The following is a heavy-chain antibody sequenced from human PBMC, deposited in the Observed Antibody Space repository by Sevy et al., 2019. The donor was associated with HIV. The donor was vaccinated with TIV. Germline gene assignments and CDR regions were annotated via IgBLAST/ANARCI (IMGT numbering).Heavy chain of an antibody. CDR2: ISSSSSTI. D-gene: IGHD6-19*01. CDR1: GFIFSSYG. CDR3: ARDLSSGWYGVGDY. V-gene: IGHV3-48*01. J-gene: IGHJ4*02. Sequence: GGSLRLSCAASGFIFSSYGMNWVRQAPGKGLEWISYISSSSSTIYYADSVKGRFTISRDNAKNSLYLQMNSLSAEDTALYYCARDLSSGWYGVGDYWGQGTLVTVSS.